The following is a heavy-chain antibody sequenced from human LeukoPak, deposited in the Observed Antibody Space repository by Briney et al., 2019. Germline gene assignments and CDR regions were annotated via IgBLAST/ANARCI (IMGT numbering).Heavy chain of an antibody. CDR1: GYTFSDNY. Sequence: GASVKVSCKASGYTFSDNYIHWVRQAPGQGLEWMGIINPSGGSTSYAQKFHDRVTMTRDTSTSTIYKDLSSLKSEDTAVYYCARDLEAVAALDYWGQGTLVTVSS. V-gene: IGHV1-46*01. D-gene: IGHD6-19*01. CDR3: ARDLEAVAALDY. J-gene: IGHJ4*02. CDR2: INPSGGST.